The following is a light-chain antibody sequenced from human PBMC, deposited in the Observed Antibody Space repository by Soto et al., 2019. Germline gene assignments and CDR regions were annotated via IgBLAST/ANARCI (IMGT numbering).Light chain of an antibody. J-gene: IGKJ5*01. CDR3: QQRSNWPPIT. CDR2: DAS. CDR1: QSVSSS. Sequence: EIVLTQSPATLSLSPGERATLSCRASQSVSSSLAWYQQNPGQAPKLLIYDASNGATGIPARFSGSGSGTDLPLTISSLEPEDFAVYYCQQRSNWPPITFGQGTRLEIK. V-gene: IGKV3-11*01.